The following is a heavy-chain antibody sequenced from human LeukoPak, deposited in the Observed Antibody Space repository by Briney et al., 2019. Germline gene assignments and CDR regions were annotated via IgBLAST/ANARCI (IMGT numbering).Heavy chain of an antibody. D-gene: IGHD5-24*01. CDR2: ISWDGDST. V-gene: IGHV3-43*01. Sequence: GGSLRLSCAASGFTFRSYAMSWVRQAPGKGLEWVSLISWDGDSTYYADSVKGRFTISRDNSKNSLYLQMNSLRIEDTALYYCAKEGDGYHWGQGTMVTVSS. J-gene: IGHJ3*01. CDR1: GFTFRSYA. CDR3: AKEGDGYH.